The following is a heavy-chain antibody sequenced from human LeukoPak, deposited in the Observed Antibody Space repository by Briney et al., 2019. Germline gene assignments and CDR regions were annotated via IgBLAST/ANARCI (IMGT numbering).Heavy chain of an antibody. CDR1: GGTFSSYA. J-gene: IGHJ3*02. V-gene: IGHV1-69*04. CDR2: IIPILGIA. D-gene: IGHD5-12*01. CDR3: AREGYSGYGPKAFDI. Sequence: GASVKVSCKASGGTFSSYAISWVRQAPGQGLEWMGRIIPILGIANYAQKFQGRVTITADKSTSTAYMELSSLRSEDTAVYYCAREGYSGYGPKAFDIWGQGTMVTVSS.